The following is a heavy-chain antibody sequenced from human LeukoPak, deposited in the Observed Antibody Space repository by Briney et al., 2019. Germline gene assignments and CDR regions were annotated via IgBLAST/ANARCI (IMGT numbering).Heavy chain of an antibody. J-gene: IGHJ5*02. CDR1: GGTFSSYA. D-gene: IGHD2-2*02. CDR3: ARGPDIVVVPAAILWFDP. CDR2: IIPIFGTA. V-gene: IGHV1-69*13. Sequence: ASVKVSCKASGGTFSSYAISWVRQAPGQGLEWMGGIIPIFGTANYAQKFQGRVTITADESTSTAYMELGSLRSEDTAVYYCARGPDIVVVPAAILWFDPWGQGTLVTVSS.